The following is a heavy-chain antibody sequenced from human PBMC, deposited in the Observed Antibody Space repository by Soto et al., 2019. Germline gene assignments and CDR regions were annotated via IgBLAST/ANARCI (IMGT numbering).Heavy chain of an antibody. D-gene: IGHD6-6*01. CDR3: ARGSFSSSSSWFDP. V-gene: IGHV4-31*03. J-gene: IGHJ5*02. CDR1: VGSISSGGYY. CDR2: IYYSGRT. Sequence: TLSVTCTVSVGSISSGGYYWSWIRQHPGKGLEWIGYIYYSGRTYYNPSLHSRVSIAVDTTENQFSLKLTSVTAADTSVYYCARGSFSSSSSWFDPWGRGTLVTVSS.